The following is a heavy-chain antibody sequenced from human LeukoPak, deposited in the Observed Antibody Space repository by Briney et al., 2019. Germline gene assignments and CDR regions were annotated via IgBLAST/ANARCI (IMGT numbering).Heavy chain of an antibody. CDR2: IKSEADGGTA. J-gene: IGHJ4*02. D-gene: IGHD3/OR15-3a*01. Sequence: GGSLRLSCAASGFTFSHAWMSWVRQAPGKGLEWVGQIKSEADGGTADYAAPVKGRFTISRDDSKNTLYLQMNSLKVEDTAVYYCSTTSLGGQMLMIWYLDNWGQGTLVTVSS. CDR1: GFTFSHAW. V-gene: IGHV3-15*01. CDR3: STTSLGGQMLMIWYLDN.